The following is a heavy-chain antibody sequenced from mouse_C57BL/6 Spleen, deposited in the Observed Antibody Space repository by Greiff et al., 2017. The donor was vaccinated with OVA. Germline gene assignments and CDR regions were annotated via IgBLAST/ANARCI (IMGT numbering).Heavy chain of an antibody. V-gene: IGHV2-2*01. D-gene: IGHD2-5*01. CDR1: GFSLTSYG. J-gene: IGHJ4*01. CDR3: ARNFYYSNYGDAMDY. Sequence: VQGVESGPGLVQPSQSLSITCTVSGFSLTSYGVHWVRQSPGKGLEWLGVIWSGGSTDYNAAFISRLSISKDNSKSQVFFKMNSLQADDTAIYYCARNFYYSNYGDAMDYWGQGTSVTVSS. CDR2: IWSGGST.